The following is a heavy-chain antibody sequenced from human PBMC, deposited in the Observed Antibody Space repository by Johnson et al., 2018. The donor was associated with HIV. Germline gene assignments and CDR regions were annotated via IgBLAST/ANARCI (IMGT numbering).Heavy chain of an antibody. CDR1: GFTVSSNY. D-gene: IGHD5-24*01. CDR2: IYSGGST. CDR3: TKNGGWIQLVGAFEI. J-gene: IGHJ3*02. Sequence: VQLVESGGGLIQPGGSLRLSCAASGFTVSSNYMSWVRQAPGKGLEWVSVIYSGGSTYYADSVKGRFTISRDNSKNTLYLEMVNLRAEDTAVYYCTKNGGWIQLVGAFEIWGQGTTVTVSS. V-gene: IGHV3-66*03.